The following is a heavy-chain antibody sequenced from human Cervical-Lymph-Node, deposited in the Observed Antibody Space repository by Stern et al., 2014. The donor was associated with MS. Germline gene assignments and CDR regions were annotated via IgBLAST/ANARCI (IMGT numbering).Heavy chain of an antibody. Sequence: MQLVQSGAEVKKPGESLKISCKGSGYTFTSYWIGWVRQMPGRGLEWMGVIYPGDSDTRYSPSFQGQVTFSADRSISTAYLQWSSLKASDTAMYYCAISPYSYDSSGYYYDIDYWGQGTLVTVSS. J-gene: IGHJ4*02. CDR3: AISPYSYDSSGYYYDIDY. CDR2: IYPGDSDT. CDR1: GYTFTSYW. V-gene: IGHV5-51*01. D-gene: IGHD3-22*01.